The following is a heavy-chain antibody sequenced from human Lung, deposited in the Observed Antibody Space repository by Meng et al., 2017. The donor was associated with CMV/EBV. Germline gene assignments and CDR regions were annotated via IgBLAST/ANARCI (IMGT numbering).Heavy chain of an antibody. V-gene: IGHV5-51*01. CDR1: GYRFTSYW. CDR3: ARLGVTRAVGYYYYAMDV. CDR2: IYPDDSDT. Sequence: XVSXXGSGYRFTSYWIGWVRQMPGKGLDWMGIIYPDDSDTRYSPSFQGQVTIPADKSISTAYLQGRSLKASDTAIYYCARLGVTRAVGYYYYAMDVWGQGXTVTVSS. J-gene: IGHJ6*02. D-gene: IGHD4-23*01.